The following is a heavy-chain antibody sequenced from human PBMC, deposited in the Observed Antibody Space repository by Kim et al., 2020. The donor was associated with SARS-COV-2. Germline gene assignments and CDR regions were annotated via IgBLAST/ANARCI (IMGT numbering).Heavy chain of an antibody. Sequence: GGSLRLSCAASGFTFSSYSMNWVRQAPGKGLEWVSCISSSSSTIYYADSVKGRFTISRDNAKNSLYLQMNSLRDEDTAVYYCARVFDFDWLLYRSYYFDYWGQGTLVTVSS. CDR2: ISSSSSTI. V-gene: IGHV3-48*02. CDR1: GFTFSSYS. J-gene: IGHJ4*02. D-gene: IGHD3-9*01. CDR3: ARVFDFDWLLYRSYYFDY.